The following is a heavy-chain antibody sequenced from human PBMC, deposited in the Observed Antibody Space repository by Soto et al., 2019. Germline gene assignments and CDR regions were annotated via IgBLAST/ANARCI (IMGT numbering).Heavy chain of an antibody. J-gene: IGHJ6*02. CDR1: GFTFSSYS. CDR3: ARNCSSTSCYTGGLYYYYGMDV. D-gene: IGHD2-2*02. V-gene: IGHV3-21*01. CDR2: ISSSSSYI. Sequence: PGGSLRLSCAASGFTFSSYSMNWVRQAPGKGLEWVSSISSSSSYIYYADSVKGRFTISRDNAKNSLYLQMNSLRAGDTAVYYCARNCSSTSCYTGGLYYYYGMDVWGQGTTVTVSS.